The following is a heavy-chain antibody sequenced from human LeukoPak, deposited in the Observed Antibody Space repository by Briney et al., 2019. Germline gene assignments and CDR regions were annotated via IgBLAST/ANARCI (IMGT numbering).Heavy chain of an antibody. Sequence: PGGSLRLSCAASGFTFSNYAMNWVRQAPGKGLEWVSVIYSGGSTYYSDSVKGRFTISRDNSKNTLYLQLNSLRAEDTAVYYCARVVGATRFFDYWGQGTLVTVSS. CDR3: ARVVGATRFFDY. CDR2: IYSGGST. D-gene: IGHD1-26*01. CDR1: GFTFSNYA. J-gene: IGHJ4*02. V-gene: IGHV3-53*01.